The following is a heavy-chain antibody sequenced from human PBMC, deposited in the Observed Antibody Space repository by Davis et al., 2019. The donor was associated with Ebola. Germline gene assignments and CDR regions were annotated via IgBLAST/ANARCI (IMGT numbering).Heavy chain of an antibody. V-gene: IGHV3-53*01. Sequence: GGSLRLSCAASGFTVRGSYMSWVRQAPGKGLEWVSVIYSSGTTYYADSVKGRFTISRDNSKNTLYLQMNSLRAEDSALYYCARDPGSSSWFDSWGQGTLVTVSS. J-gene: IGHJ5*01. CDR3: ARDPGSSSWFDS. CDR2: IYSSGTT. D-gene: IGHD6-13*01. CDR1: GFTVRGSY.